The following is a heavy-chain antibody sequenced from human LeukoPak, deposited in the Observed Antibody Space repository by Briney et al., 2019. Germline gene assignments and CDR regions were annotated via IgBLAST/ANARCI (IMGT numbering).Heavy chain of an antibody. D-gene: IGHD4-17*01. J-gene: IGHJ4*02. V-gene: IGHV3-30*04. Sequence: PGRSLRLSCAASGFTLSNYVMHWVRQAPGKGLEWVALISYDERNQFFVDSVKGRFSISRDNSKNTLYLQMNSLRPEDTAVYYCAKGKSPTVTKYWGQGTLVTVSS. CDR1: GFTLSNYV. CDR2: ISYDERNQ. CDR3: AKGKSPTVTKY.